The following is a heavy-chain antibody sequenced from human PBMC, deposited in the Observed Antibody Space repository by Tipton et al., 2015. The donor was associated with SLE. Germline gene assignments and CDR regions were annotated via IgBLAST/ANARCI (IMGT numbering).Heavy chain of an antibody. J-gene: IGHJ6*03. CDR1: GGSLSVYY. Sequence: TLSLTCAVYGGSLSVYYWTWIRQPPGKGLEWIGEINHGGSTNYNPSLKSRVTISIDTSKNQFSLKLNSVTAADTAVYYCASARRDWDSYSYYYSYMQGGGKGTTITVSS. V-gene: IGHV4-34*01. CDR2: INHGGST. CDR3: ASARRDWDSYSYYYSYMQG. D-gene: IGHD3/OR15-3a*01.